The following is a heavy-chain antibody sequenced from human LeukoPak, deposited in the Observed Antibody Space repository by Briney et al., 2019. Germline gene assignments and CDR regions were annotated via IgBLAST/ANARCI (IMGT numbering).Heavy chain of an antibody. Sequence: GGPLRLSCAASGFIFSNYWMSWVRQAPGKGLEWVANIKQDGSEKHYVDSVKGRFTISRDNAENSLYLQTNRLGVEDTAAYYCARELRAVVVVAHGFGDWGQGTQVSVSS. CDR2: IKQDGSEK. CDR1: GFIFSNYW. CDR3: ARELRAVVVVAHGFGD. V-gene: IGHV3-7*01. D-gene: IGHD2-15*01. J-gene: IGHJ4*02.